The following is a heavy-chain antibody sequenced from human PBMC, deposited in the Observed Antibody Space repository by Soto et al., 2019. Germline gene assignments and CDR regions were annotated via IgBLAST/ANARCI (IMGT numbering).Heavy chain of an antibody. J-gene: IGHJ4*02. CDR1: GDTFSFYT. D-gene: IGHD3-10*01. V-gene: IGHV1-69*02. Sequence: QVQLVQSGADVKKPWSSVKVSCKASGDTFSFYTINWVRQAPGLGLEWMGRVNPILSMSNYAQKYQGRVTMTADKSASTAYMELRSLRSEDTAFYYCATSYGSGYRAFDYWGQGALVTVSS. CDR3: ATSYGSGYRAFDY. CDR2: VNPILSMS.